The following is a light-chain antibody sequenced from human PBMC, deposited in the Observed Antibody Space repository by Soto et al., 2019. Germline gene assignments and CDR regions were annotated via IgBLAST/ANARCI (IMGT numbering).Light chain of an antibody. CDR3: SSYAGSNNFPVL. CDR2: EVS. Sequence: QSALTQPPSAYGSPGQSVTISCTGTSSDVGGYNFVSWYQQHPGKAPKLMIYEVSKRPSGVPYRFSGSKSGNTASLTVSGLQAEDEADYYCSSYAGSNNFPVLFGGGTKLTVL. CDR1: SSDVGGYNF. V-gene: IGLV2-8*01. J-gene: IGLJ2*01.